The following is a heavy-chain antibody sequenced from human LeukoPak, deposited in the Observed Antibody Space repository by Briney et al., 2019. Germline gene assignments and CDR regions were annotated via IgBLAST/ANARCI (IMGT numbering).Heavy chain of an antibody. V-gene: IGHV3-7*01. CDR2: IKQDGSEK. CDR3: ARDQAEYCSSTSCYADDYYYYGMDV. J-gene: IGHJ6*02. D-gene: IGHD2-2*01. Sequence: GGSLRLSCAASGFTFSNFWMSWVRHAPGKGLEWLANIKQDGSEKYYVDSAKGRFTISRDNANYPLYLQMNSLRAEDTAVYYCARDQAEYCSSTSCYADDYYYYGMDVWGQGTTVTVSS. CDR1: GFTFSNFW.